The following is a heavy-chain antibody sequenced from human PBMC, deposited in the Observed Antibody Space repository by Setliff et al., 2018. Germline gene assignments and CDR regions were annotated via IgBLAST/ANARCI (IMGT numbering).Heavy chain of an antibody. CDR2: IIPIFGKA. CDR3: ASFVDTAMVAGFY. V-gene: IGHV1-69*05. CDR1: GGTFSSYA. Sequence: SVKVSCKASGGTFSSYAISWVRPAPGQGLEWMGGIIPIFGKANYAQKFQGRVTITTDESTSTAYMELSSLRSEDTAVYYCASFVDTAMVAGFYWGQGTLVTVSS. D-gene: IGHD5-18*01. J-gene: IGHJ4*02.